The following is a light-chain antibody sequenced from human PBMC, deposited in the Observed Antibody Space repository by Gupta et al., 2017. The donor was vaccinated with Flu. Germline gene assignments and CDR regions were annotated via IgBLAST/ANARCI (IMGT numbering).Light chain of an antibody. CDR2: TTS. Sequence: DIQMTQSPSSLSASVGDRVTITCRPSQRISNYLNWYQQKPGKAPKLLIYTTSSLQSGVPSRFSGSGSGTDFTLTISDLQPDDFATYYCQQNSSTPWTFGQGTKVEVK. J-gene: IGKJ1*01. CDR1: QRISNY. CDR3: QQNSSTPWT. V-gene: IGKV1-39*01.